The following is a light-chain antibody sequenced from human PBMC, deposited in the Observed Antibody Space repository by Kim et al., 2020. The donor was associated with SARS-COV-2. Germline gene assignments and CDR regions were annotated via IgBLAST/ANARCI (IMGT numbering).Light chain of an antibody. CDR2: DAS. CDR1: QSISRS. J-gene: IGKJ4*01. Sequence: SPGERATLPCRASQSISRSVAWYQQKPGQAPRLLIYDASNRATGIPARFSGSGSGTDFTLTISSLQSEDFAVYYCQQRNNWPHLTFGGGTKVDIK. V-gene: IGKV3-11*01. CDR3: QQRNNWPHLT.